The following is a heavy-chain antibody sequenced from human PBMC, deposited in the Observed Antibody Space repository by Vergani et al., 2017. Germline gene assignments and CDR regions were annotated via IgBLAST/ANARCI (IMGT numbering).Heavy chain of an antibody. CDR2: IRNKAYGGTT. CDR1: GFSFGDYA. D-gene: IGHD5-18*01. V-gene: IGHV3-49*04. J-gene: IGHJ4*02. CDR3: SRGRGYSFGDSDY. Sequence: EVQLVESGGGLVPPGRSLRLSCAASGFSFGDYAMTWVRQAPGKGLEWVACIRNKAYGGTTEYAASVKGRFTISRDDSKRLAYLQLSGLKTEDTAVYFCSRGRGYSFGDSDYWGQGTLVTVSS.